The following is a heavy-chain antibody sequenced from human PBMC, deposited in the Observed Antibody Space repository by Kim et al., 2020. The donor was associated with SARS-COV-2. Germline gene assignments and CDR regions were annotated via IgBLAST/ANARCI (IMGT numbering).Heavy chain of an antibody. V-gene: IGHV4-34*01. Sequence: SETLSLTCAVYGGSFSGYYWSWIRQPPGKGLEWIGEINHSGSTNYNPSLKSRVTISVDTSKNQFSLKLSSVTAADTAVYYCARAGRDYGSGSYYKKRKVLLPNYWGQGTLVTFSS. D-gene: IGHD3-10*01. CDR1: GGSFSGYY. J-gene: IGHJ4*02. CDR3: ARAGRDYGSGSYYKKRKVLLPNY. CDR2: INHSGST.